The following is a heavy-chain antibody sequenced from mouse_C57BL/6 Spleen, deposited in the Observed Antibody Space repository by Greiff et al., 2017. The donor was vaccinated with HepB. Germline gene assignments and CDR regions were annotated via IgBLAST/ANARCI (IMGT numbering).Heavy chain of an antibody. CDR3: ARVRLLYAMDD. V-gene: IGHV3-6*01. CDR1: GYSITSGYY. CDR2: ISYDGSN. J-gene: IGHJ4*01. Sequence: VQLQQSGPGLVKPSQSLSLTCSVTGYSITSGYYWNWIRQFPGNKLEWMGYISYDGSNNYNPSLKNRISITRDTSKNQFFLKLNSVTTEDTATYYCARVRLLYAMDDWGQGTSVTVSA.